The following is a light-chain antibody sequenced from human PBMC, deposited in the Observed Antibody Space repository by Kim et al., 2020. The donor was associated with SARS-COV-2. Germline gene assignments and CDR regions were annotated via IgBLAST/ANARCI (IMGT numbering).Light chain of an antibody. CDR1: SSNIGAGYD. CDR2: GNS. CDR3: QSYDSRMSGYV. Sequence: QRVTTSCTGSSSNIGAGYDVHWYQQLPGTAPKLLIYGNSNRPSGVPDRFSGSKSGTSASLAITGLQAEDEADYYCQSYDSRMSGYVFGTGTKVTVL. J-gene: IGLJ1*01. V-gene: IGLV1-40*01.